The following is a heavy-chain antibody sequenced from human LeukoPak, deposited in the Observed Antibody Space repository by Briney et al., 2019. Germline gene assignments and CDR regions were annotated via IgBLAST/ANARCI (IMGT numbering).Heavy chain of an antibody. CDR1: GFTFSSYW. Sequence: PGGSLRLSCAASGFTFSSYWMHWVRQAPGKGLVWVSRLNSDGSSTSYADSVKGRFTISRDNAETTLHLQMNNLSAEDTAVYYCARASNRNSINFDYWGQGDLVTVSS. CDR3: ARASNRNSINFDY. V-gene: IGHV3-74*01. J-gene: IGHJ4*02. CDR2: LNSDGSST. D-gene: IGHD1-7*01.